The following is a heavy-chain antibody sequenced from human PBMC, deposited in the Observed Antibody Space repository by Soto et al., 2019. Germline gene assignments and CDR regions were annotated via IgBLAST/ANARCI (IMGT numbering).Heavy chain of an antibody. CDR1: GCNFNYYP. J-gene: IGHJ6*02. CDR2: ISFDGSNK. Sequence: QMQLVESGGGVVQPGESLRLSCAASGCNFNYYPMHWVRQTPGKGLEWVAVISFDGSNKFYSDSVKGRCTISKDNSKNMLYLKMNSLRHADAAVYYCARLPGALVAVLYIYPLDGREAMSDVDVWGQGTTVSVSS. V-gene: IGHV3-30-3*01. D-gene: IGHD6-19*01. CDR3: ARLPGALVAVLYIYPLDGREAMSDVDV.